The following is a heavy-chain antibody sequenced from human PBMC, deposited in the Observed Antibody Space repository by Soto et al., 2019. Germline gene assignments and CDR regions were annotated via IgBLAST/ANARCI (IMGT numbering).Heavy chain of an antibody. CDR3: AKEKRDQLPRYYYGMDV. D-gene: IGHD1-1*01. CDR1: GFTFSSYA. J-gene: IGHJ6*02. CDR2: ISGSGGST. Sequence: EVQLLESGGGLVQPGGSLRLSCAASGFTFSSYAMSWVRQAPGKGLEWVSAISGSGGSTYYADSVKGRFTISRDNSKNTLYLQMNSLRAEDTAVYYCAKEKRDQLPRYYYGMDVWGQGTTVTVSS. V-gene: IGHV3-23*01.